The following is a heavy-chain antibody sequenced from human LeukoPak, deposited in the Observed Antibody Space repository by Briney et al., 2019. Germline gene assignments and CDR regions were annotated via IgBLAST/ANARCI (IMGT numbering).Heavy chain of an antibody. D-gene: IGHD1-1*01. V-gene: IGHV1-69*05. CDR1: GGTFSSYA. Sequence: SVKVSCKASGGTFSSYAFSWVRQAPGQGLEWMGRIIPIFGTANYAQKFQGRVTITTDESTSTAYMELSSLRSEDTAVYYCARTYNWNDGGWFDPWGQGTLVTVSS. CDR2: IIPIFGTA. J-gene: IGHJ5*02. CDR3: ARTYNWNDGGWFDP.